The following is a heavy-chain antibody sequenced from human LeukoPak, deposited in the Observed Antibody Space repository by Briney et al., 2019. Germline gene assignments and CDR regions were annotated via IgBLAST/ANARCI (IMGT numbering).Heavy chain of an antibody. CDR3: ARVYCSGGSCYSLDY. Sequence: RASVKVSCKASGYTFTGYYMHWVRQAPGQGLEWMGWISAYNGNTDYAQKFQGRVTMTTDTSTSTAYMELRSLRSDDTAVYYCARVYCSGGSCYSLDYWGQGTLVTVSS. CDR1: GYTFTGYY. CDR2: ISAYNGNT. J-gene: IGHJ4*02. D-gene: IGHD2-15*01. V-gene: IGHV1-18*04.